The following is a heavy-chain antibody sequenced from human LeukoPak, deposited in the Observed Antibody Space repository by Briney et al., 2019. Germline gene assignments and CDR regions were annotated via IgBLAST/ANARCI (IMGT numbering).Heavy chain of an antibody. CDR2: ISGSGGST. CDR3: AKDAYYDYVWGGSRFDP. J-gene: IGHJ5*02. CDR1: GFTFSSYA. V-gene: IGHV3-23*01. D-gene: IGHD3-16*01. Sequence: GGSLRLSCAASGFTFSSYAMSWVRQAPGKGLEWVSAISGSGGSTYYADSVKGRFTISRDNSKNTLYLQMNSLRAEDTAVYYCAKDAYYDYVWGGSRFDPWGQGTLVTVSS.